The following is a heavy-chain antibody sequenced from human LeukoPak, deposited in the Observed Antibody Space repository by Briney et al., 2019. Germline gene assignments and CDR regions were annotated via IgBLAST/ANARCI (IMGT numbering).Heavy chain of an antibody. Sequence: GGSLRLSCAASGFTFSSYAMSWVRQAPGEGLEGVSLISASGGSTYYADSVKGRFTISRDNSKNTLYLQMSSLRAEDTAVYYCAKGRNDYKYYFDYWGQGTLVTVSS. CDR1: GFTFSSYA. CDR2: ISASGGST. D-gene: IGHD5-24*01. J-gene: IGHJ4*02. V-gene: IGHV3-23*01. CDR3: AKGRNDYKYYFDY.